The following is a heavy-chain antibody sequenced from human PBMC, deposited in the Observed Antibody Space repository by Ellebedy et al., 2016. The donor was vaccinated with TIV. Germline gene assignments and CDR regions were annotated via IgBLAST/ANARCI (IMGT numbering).Heavy chain of an antibody. V-gene: IGHV1-24*01. J-gene: IGHJ6*02. CDR3: ATIRTEYYYYGMDV. CDR2: FDPEDGET. D-gene: IGHD1-14*01. CDR1: GYTLTELS. Sequence: ASVKVSXKVSGYTLTELSMHWVRQAPGKGLEWMGGFDPEDGETIYAQKFQGRVTMTEDTYTDTAYMELSSLRSEDTAVYYCATIRTEYYYYGMDVWGQGTTVTVSS.